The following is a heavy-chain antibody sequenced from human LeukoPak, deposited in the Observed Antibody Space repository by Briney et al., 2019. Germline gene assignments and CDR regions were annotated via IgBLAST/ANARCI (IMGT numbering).Heavy chain of an antibody. CDR1: GITFSASG. D-gene: IGHD3-22*01. CDR2: IQYDESSK. CDR3: AREGGTVVISTLDY. Sequence: PGGSLRLSCAASGITFSASGMHWVRQAPGKGLEWLTFIQYDESSKYYADSVKGRFTVSRDNFRNTVYPQMNSLRAEDTAVYHCAREGGTVVISTLDYWGLGTPVTVSS. V-gene: IGHV3-30*02. J-gene: IGHJ4*02.